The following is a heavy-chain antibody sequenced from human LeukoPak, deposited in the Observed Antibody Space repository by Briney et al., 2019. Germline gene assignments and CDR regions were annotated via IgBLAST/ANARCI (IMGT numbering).Heavy chain of an antibody. V-gene: IGHV4-34*01. CDR1: GGSFSGYY. Sequence: PSETLSLTCAVYGGSFSGYYWSWIRQPPGKGLEWIGEINHSGSTNYNPSLKSRVTISVDTSKNQFSLKPSSVTAADTAVYYCARGLGLDDSSGYYFDYWGQGTLVTVSS. CDR3: ARGLGLDDSSGYYFDY. J-gene: IGHJ4*02. D-gene: IGHD3-22*01. CDR2: INHSGST.